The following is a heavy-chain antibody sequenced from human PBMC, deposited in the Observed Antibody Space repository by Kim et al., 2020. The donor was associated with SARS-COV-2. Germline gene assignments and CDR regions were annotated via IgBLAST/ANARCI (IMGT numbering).Heavy chain of an antibody. CDR2: ISAYNGNT. Sequence: APVKVSCKASGYTFTSYGISWVRQAPGQGLEWMGWISAYNGNTNYSQKLQGRVTMTTDTSTRTAYIELRSLRSDDTAVYYCSRDLLGRGRYYYYYGMDVW. CDR3: SRDLLGRGRYYYYYGMDV. CDR1: GYTFTSYG. V-gene: IGHV1-18*01. D-gene: IGHD3-10*01. J-gene: IGHJ6*01.